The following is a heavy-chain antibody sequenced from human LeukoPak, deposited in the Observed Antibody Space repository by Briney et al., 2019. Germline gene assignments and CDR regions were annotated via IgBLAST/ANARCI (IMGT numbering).Heavy chain of an antibody. D-gene: IGHD3-22*01. CDR3: TRGYYYDSSGYYY. CDR1: GFTFGDYA. V-gene: IGHV3-49*03. Sequence: GGSLRLPCTASGFTFGDYAMSWFRQAPGKGQEWVGFIRSKAYGGTTEYAASVKGRFTISRDDSKSIAYLQMNSLKTEDTAVYYCTRGYYYDSSGYYYWGQGTLVTVSS. CDR2: IRSKAYGGTT. J-gene: IGHJ4*02.